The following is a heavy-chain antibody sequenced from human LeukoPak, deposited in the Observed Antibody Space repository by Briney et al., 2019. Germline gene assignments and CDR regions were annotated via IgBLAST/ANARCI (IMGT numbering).Heavy chain of an antibody. D-gene: IGHD3-10*01. Sequence: SETLSLTCTVSGGSISSYYWTWIRQPAGKGLEWIGRFYSTGSTNYNPSLKSRVTMSVDTSKNQFSLKLSSVTAADTAVYYCAREYYYGSGSYYFMDYYYGMDVWGQGTTVTVSS. CDR3: AREYYYGSGSYYFMDYYYGMDV. J-gene: IGHJ6*02. CDR1: GGSISSYY. V-gene: IGHV4-4*07. CDR2: FYSTGST.